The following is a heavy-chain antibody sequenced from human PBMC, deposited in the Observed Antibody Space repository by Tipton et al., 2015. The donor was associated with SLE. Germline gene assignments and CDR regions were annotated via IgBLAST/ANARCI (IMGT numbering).Heavy chain of an antibody. V-gene: IGHV4-34*01. D-gene: IGHD2-15*01. J-gene: IGHJ3*02. CDR2: INHSGST. CDR3: ARGKDIVVARDAFDI. CDR1: GGSFSGYY. Sequence: TLSLPCAVYGGSFSGYYWSWIRQPPGKGLEWIGEINHSGSTNDNPSLKSRVTISVDTSKNQFSLKLSSVTAADTAVYYCARGKDIVVARDAFDIWGQGTMVTVSS.